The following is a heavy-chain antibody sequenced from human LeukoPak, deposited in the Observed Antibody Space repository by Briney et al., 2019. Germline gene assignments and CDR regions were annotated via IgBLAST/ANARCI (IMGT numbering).Heavy chain of an antibody. CDR3: TRESGSYHGNDY. J-gene: IGHJ4*02. V-gene: IGHV1-2*06. D-gene: IGHD1-26*01. Sequence: ASVKVSCKASGYTFTGYYMHWVRQAPGQGLEWMGRINPNNGATNYAQKFQGRVTITGDTSISTAYMKLSSLRSDDTAVYYCTRESGSYHGNDYWGQGTLVTVSS. CDR2: INPNNGAT. CDR1: GYTFTGYY.